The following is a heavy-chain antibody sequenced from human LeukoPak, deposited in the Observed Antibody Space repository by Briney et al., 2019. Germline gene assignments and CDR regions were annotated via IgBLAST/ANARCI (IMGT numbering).Heavy chain of an antibody. CDR2: ICGSGSTI. J-gene: IGHJ4*03. V-gene: IGHV3-48*04. CDR3: ARVSTGSFFDY. CDR1: GFTLNGYW. Sequence: PGGSLRLSCAASGFTLNGYWMHWVRQAPGKGLEWVSYICGSGSTIYYADSVKGRFTISRDNAKNSLYLQMNSLRAEDTAVYYCARVSTGSFFDYWGQGTMVTVSS. D-gene: IGHD2-8*02.